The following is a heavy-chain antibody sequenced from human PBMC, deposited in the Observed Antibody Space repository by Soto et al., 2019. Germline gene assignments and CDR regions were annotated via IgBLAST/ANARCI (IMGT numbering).Heavy chain of an antibody. CDR3: TRDLNHDCGP. V-gene: IGHV3-7*04. CDR2: MNPDGSEQ. D-gene: IGHD2-21*01. CDR1: GFTCSDYW. J-gene: IGHJ5*02. Sequence: EVHLVESGGALVQPGGSLRLSCAASGFTCSDYWMTGVRQTPGKGLEGVANMNPDGSEQYYLDSVKGRFTISRDNAKNSLYLQMNNLRGEDNAVYYCTRDLNHDCGPWGQGTQVIVSS.